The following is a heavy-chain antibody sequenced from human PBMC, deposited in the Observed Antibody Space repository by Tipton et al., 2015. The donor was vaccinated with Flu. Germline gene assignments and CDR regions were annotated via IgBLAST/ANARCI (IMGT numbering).Heavy chain of an antibody. CDR1: GFSVSNNY. J-gene: IGHJ4*02. CDR2: TYSGGSS. CDR3: ARVFLSYFSDY. V-gene: IGHV3-66*03. Sequence: VQLVQSGGGLILPGGSLRLSCAASGFSVSNNYMSWVRQAPGKGLEWVSVTYSGGSSYYADSVKGRFTISRDKSKNTLYLQMSTLRVEDTAVYYCARVFLSYFSDYWGQGTLVTVSS. D-gene: IGHD3-16*02.